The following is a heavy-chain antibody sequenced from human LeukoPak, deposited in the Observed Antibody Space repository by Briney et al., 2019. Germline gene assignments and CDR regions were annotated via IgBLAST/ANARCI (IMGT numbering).Heavy chain of an antibody. V-gene: IGHV4-38-2*02. Sequence: SETLSLTCTVSGYSISSGYYWGWIRQPPGKGLEWIGSIYHSGSTYYNPSLKSRVTISVDTSKNQFSLKLSSVTAADTAVYYCARKLRGIRGIDYWGQGTLVTVSS. CDR1: GYSISSGYY. CDR2: IYHSGST. J-gene: IGHJ4*02. D-gene: IGHD6-13*01. CDR3: ARKLRGIRGIDY.